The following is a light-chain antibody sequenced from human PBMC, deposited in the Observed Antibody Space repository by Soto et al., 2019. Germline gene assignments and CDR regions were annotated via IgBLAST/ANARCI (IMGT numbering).Light chain of an antibody. Sequence: DIQMTPSPSTLSASVVDRVTITCRASQSISSWLAWYQQKPGKAPKLLIYDASSLESGVPSRFSGSGSGTEFTLTISSLQSEDFAVYYCQQYNNWPRTFGQGTKVDI. J-gene: IGKJ1*01. CDR1: QSISSW. CDR3: QQYNNWPRT. CDR2: DAS. V-gene: IGKV1-5*01.